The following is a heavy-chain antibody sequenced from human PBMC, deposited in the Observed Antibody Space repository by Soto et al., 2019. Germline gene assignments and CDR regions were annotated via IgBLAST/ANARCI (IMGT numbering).Heavy chain of an antibody. Sequence: SETLSLTCTVSGGSISSGGYYWSWIRQHPGKGLEWIGSIYYSGSTYYNPSLKSRVTISVDTSKNQFSLKLSSVTAADTAVYYCASGTYYYDSSGYYDSFDYWGQGTLVTVSS. D-gene: IGHD3-22*01. CDR1: GGSISSGGYY. CDR3: ASGTYYYDSSGYYDSFDY. V-gene: IGHV4-39*01. CDR2: IYYSGST. J-gene: IGHJ4*02.